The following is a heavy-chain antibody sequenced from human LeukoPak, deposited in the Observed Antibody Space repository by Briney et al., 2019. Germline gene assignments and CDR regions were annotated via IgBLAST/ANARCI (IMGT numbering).Heavy chain of an antibody. CDR3: ATAIVVVVASTAAFDI. Sequence: ASVKVSCKASGYTFTGYYMHWVRQAPGKGLEWMGGFGPEDGETIYAQKFQGRVTMTEDTSTDTAYMELTSLRSEDTAVYYCATAIVVVVASTAAFDIWGQGTMVTVSS. CDR1: GYTFTGYY. D-gene: IGHD2-15*01. CDR2: FGPEDGET. V-gene: IGHV1-24*01. J-gene: IGHJ3*02.